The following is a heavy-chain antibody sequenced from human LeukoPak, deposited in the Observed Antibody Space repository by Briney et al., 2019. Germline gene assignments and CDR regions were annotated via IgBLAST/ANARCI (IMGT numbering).Heavy chain of an antibody. V-gene: IGHV3-21*01. CDR1: GFTFSSYA. J-gene: IGHJ4*02. Sequence: GGSLRLSCAASGFTFSSYAMDWVRQAPGKGLEWVSSISSSSSYIYYADSLKGRFTISRDNAKNSLYLQMNSLRAEDTAVYFCARGPGSGWYNYWGQGTLVTVSS. D-gene: IGHD6-19*01. CDR3: ARGPGSGWYNY. CDR2: ISSSSSYI.